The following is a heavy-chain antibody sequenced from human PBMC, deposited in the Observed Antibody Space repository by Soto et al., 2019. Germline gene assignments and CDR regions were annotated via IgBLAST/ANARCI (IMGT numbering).Heavy chain of an antibody. Sequence: QVQLVHSGAELKKPGASVKVSCKASGYTFTAYAMHWVRQAPGQGLEWMGWINPNSGDATYAQKFQGRVTMTMDTSTSVASMDLTRLRRDDTAVYYCVGSRTGALDYWGPGALVTVSS. J-gene: IGHJ4*02. CDR1: GYTFTAYA. CDR2: INPNSGDA. CDR3: VGSRTGALDY. D-gene: IGHD7-27*01. V-gene: IGHV1-2*02.